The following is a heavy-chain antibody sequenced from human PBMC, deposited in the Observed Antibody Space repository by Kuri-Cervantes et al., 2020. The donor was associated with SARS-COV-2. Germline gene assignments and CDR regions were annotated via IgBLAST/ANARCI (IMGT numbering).Heavy chain of an antibody. J-gene: IGHJ4*02. CDR1: GFTFRRYA. V-gene: IGHV3-23*01. CDR3: AKDKGNGDYVWGSYRFARPHDLYYFDY. D-gene: IGHD3-16*02. CDR2: ISGSGNKV. Sequence: GESLKISCAAPGFTFRRYAMSWVRQAPGKGLEWVSAISGSGNKVHYADSVKGRFTISRDNSENTLYLQINSLRAEDTAVYYCAKDKGNGDYVWGSYRFARPHDLYYFDYWGQGTLVTVSS.